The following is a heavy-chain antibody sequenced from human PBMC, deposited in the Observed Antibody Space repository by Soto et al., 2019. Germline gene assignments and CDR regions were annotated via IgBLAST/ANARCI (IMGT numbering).Heavy chain of an antibody. CDR1: GGSISSGGYS. D-gene: IGHD4-17*01. V-gene: IGHV4-30-2*01. Sequence: QLQLQESGSGLVKPSQTLSLTCAVSGGSISSGGYSWSWIRQPPEKGLEWIGYIYHSGSTYYNPSLKSRVTISVDRSKNQFSLKLSSVTAADTAVYYCARHTVTTRRGGFDYWGQGTLVTVSS. CDR3: ARHTVTTRRGGFDY. J-gene: IGHJ4*02. CDR2: IYHSGST.